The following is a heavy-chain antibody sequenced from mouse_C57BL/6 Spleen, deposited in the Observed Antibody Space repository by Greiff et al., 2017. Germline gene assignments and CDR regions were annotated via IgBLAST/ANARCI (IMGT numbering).Heavy chain of an antibody. D-gene: IGHD1-1*01. Sequence: QVQLKQPGAELVRPGSSVKLSCKASGYTFTSYWMHWVKQRPIQGLEWIGNIDPSDSETHYNQKFKDKATLTVDKSSSTAYMQLSSLTSEDSAVYYCARRSTTGAMDYWGQGTSVTVSS. CDR2: IDPSDSET. J-gene: IGHJ4*01. V-gene: IGHV1-52*01. CDR3: ARRSTTGAMDY. CDR1: GYTFTSYW.